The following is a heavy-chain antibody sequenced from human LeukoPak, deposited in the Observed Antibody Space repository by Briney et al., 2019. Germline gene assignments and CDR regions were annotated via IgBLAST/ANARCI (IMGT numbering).Heavy chain of an antibody. D-gene: IGHD6-13*01. V-gene: IGHV5-51*01. CDR2: IYPGDSDT. CDR3: ARLSSPPTPFDY. J-gene: IGHJ4*02. Sequence: KSGESLKISCKGSGYRFTSYWIGWVRQMPGKGLAWMGIIYPGDSDTRYSPSFQGQVTISADKSISTAYLQWSSLKASDTAMYYCARLSSPPTPFDYWGQGTLVTVSS. CDR1: GYRFTSYW.